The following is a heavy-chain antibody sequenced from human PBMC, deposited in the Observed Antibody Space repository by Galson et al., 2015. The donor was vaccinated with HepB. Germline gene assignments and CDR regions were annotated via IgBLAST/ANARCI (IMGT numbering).Heavy chain of an antibody. CDR2: ISGSGGST. CDR1: GFTFSSYA. CDR3: AKAGTWSSSPNWFDP. J-gene: IGHJ5*02. D-gene: IGHD6-13*01. Sequence: SLRLSCAASGFTFSSYAMTWVRQAPGKGLEWVSTISGSGGSTYYADSVKGRFTISRDNSKNTLYLQMNSLRAEDTAVYYCAKAGTWSSSPNWFDPWGQGILVTVSS. V-gene: IGHV3-23*01.